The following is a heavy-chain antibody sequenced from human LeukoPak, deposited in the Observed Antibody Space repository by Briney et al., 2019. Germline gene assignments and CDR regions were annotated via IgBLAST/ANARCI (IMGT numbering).Heavy chain of an antibody. V-gene: IGHV1-8*01. CDR2: MNPNSGNT. CDR1: GYTFTNYD. J-gene: IGHJ4*02. CDR3: ARVNCSSTSCRSKFLDY. Sequence: ASVKVSCKASGYTFTNYDINWVRQAAGQRLEWMGWMNPNSGNTGYAQKFQGRVTMTRNTSISTAYMELSSLRSEDTAVYYCARVNCSSTSCRSKFLDYWGQGTLVTVSS. D-gene: IGHD2-2*01.